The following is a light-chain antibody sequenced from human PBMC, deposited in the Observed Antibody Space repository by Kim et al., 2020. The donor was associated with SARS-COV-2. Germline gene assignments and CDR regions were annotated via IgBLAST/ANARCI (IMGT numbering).Light chain of an antibody. J-gene: IGKJ1*01. CDR2: AAS. CDR1: QSISSY. CDR3: QQSYSTRWT. Sequence: ASVGDRVTITCRASQSISSYLDWYQQKPGKAPKLLIYAASSLQSGVPSRFSGSGSGTDFTLTISSLQPEDFATYYCQQSYSTRWTFGQGTKVDIK. V-gene: IGKV1-39*01.